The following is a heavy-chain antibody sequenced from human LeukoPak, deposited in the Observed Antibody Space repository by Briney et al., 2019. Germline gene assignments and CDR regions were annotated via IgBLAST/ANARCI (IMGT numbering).Heavy chain of an antibody. V-gene: IGHV4-59*01. Sequence: SETLSLTCTVSGGSISSYYWSWIRQPPGKGLEWIGYIYYSGSTNYNPSLKSRVTISVDTSKNQSSLKLSSVTAADTAVYYCARSSDSIYYYYMDVWGKGTTVTVSS. CDR3: ARSSDSIYYYYMDV. D-gene: IGHD4-11*01. J-gene: IGHJ6*03. CDR2: IYYSGST. CDR1: GGSISSYY.